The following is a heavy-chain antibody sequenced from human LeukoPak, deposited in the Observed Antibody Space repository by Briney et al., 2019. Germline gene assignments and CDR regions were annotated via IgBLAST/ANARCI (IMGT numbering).Heavy chain of an antibody. CDR3: AKDSLADIDY. Sequence: PGGSLRLSCAASGFTFSSYWVSWVRQAPGKGLEWVAFIRHDGSIKNYADSVKGRSTISRDNSKNTLYLQMNSLRAEDTAVYYCAKDSLADIDYWGQGTLVTVSS. V-gene: IGHV3-30*02. D-gene: IGHD3-16*01. J-gene: IGHJ4*02. CDR2: IRHDGSIK. CDR1: GFTFSSYW.